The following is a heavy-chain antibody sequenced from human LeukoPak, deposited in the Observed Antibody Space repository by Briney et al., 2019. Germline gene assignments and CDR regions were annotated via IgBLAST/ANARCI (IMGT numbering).Heavy chain of an antibody. J-gene: IGHJ4*02. D-gene: IGHD3-10*01. CDR3: ARDLKVRGVIIRGDY. V-gene: IGHV3-30*03. CDR1: GFTFSSYW. CDR2: ISYDGSHK. Sequence: GGSLRLSCAASGFTFSSYWMSWVRQAPGKGLEWVAVISYDGSHKYYADSLKGRFTISRDNSKNTLYLQMNSLRAEDTAVYYCARDLKVRGVIIRGDYWGQGTLVTVSS.